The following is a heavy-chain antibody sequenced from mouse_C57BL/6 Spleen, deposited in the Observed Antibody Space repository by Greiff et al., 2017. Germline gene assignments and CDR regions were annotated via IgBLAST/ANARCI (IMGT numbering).Heavy chain of an antibody. Sequence: QVQLQQSGAELVRPGTSVKMSCKASGYTFTNYWIGWAKQRPGHGLEWIGDIYPGGGYTNYNEKFKGKATLTADKSSSTAYMQFSILTSEDSAIYYGARGGYYGSSTGYFGVWGTGTTVTVSS. J-gene: IGHJ1*03. CDR2: IYPGGGYT. CDR3: ARGGYYGSSTGYFGV. V-gene: IGHV1-63*01. CDR1: GYTFTNYW. D-gene: IGHD1-1*01.